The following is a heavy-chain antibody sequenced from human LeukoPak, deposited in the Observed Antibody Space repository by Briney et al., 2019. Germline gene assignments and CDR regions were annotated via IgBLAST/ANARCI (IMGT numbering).Heavy chain of an antibody. CDR1: GYTFTSYY. Sequence: GASVKVSCKASGYTFTSYYMHWVRQAPGQGLEWMGIINPSGGSTSYAQKFQGRVTMTRDTSTSTVYMELSSLRSEDTAVYYCARDQAIAVAGGWYFDLWGRGTLVTVSS. J-gene: IGHJ2*01. D-gene: IGHD6-19*01. CDR2: INPSGGST. CDR3: ARDQAIAVAGGWYFDL. V-gene: IGHV1-46*01.